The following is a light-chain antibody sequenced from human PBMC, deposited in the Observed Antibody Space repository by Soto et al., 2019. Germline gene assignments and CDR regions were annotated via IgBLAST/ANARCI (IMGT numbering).Light chain of an antibody. CDR1: QTIGTY. V-gene: IGKV1-39*01. Sequence: QLSHSPASLAASVIYRATITCRASQTIGTYVNWYRQKSGAAPELLIYDASTLQSGVPSRFRGGASGTDFTLTISSLQLDDFATYYCQQSYNTPLTFGQGTKVDI. J-gene: IGKJ1*01. CDR3: QQSYNTPLT. CDR2: DAS.